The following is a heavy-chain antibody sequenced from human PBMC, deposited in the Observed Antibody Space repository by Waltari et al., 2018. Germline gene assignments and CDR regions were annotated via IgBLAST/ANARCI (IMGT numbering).Heavy chain of an antibody. CDR2: VQRSGRT. CDR1: GDSMSSTDW. J-gene: IGHJ4*02. V-gene: IGHV4-4*02. D-gene: IGHD2-15*01. Sequence: QLQLQESGPGLVKPSGTLSLTCAVSGDSMSSTDWWSWFRQSPGKGLEWIGQVQRSGRTNYNPSFASRVTISIDTSTNQFSLKVTSATAADTAVYFCARDRGRGIYLDSWGQGTLVTVSP. CDR3: ARDRGRGIYLDS.